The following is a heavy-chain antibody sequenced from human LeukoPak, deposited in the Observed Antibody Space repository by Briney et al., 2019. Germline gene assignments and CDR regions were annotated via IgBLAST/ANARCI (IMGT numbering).Heavy chain of an antibody. CDR1: GFTFSSYA. V-gene: IGHV3-23*01. CDR2: ISGSGGST. D-gene: IGHD2-2*01. CDR3: AKDPRYCSSTSCYVGTNY. Sequence: TGGSLRLSCAASGFTFSSYAMSWVRQAPGKGLEWVSAISGSGGSTYYADSVKGRFTISRDNSKNTLYLQMNSLRAEDTAVYYCAKDPRYCSSTSCYVGTNYWGQGTLVTVSS. J-gene: IGHJ4*02.